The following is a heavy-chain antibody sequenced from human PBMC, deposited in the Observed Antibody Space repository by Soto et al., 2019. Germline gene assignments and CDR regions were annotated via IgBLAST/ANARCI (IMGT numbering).Heavy chain of an antibody. CDR1: GYTLTELS. Sequence: ASVKVSCKVSGYTLTELSMHWVREAPGKGLEWMGGFDPEDGETIYAQKFQGRVTMTEDTSTDTAYMELSSLRSEDTAVYYCATSYGGNSGLVDYWGQGTLVTVSS. D-gene: IGHD4-17*01. J-gene: IGHJ4*02. CDR2: FDPEDGET. V-gene: IGHV1-24*01. CDR3: ATSYGGNSGLVDY.